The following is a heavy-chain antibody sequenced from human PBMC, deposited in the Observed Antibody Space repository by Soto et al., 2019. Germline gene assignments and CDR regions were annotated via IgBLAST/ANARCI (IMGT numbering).Heavy chain of an antibody. CDR3: VREDWHRFDS. Sequence: EVQLVESGGRLVQPGGSLRLSCAASGFMFSAYWMSWVRQNPGKGLEWVATISGGASDKFYVDSVKGRFTVSRDDRKNTLYLHMDSLRDDYTAVYYCVREDWHRFDSWGQGTLVTVSS. D-gene: IGHD2-21*01. CDR1: GFMFSAYW. CDR2: ISGGASDK. J-gene: IGHJ4*02. V-gene: IGHV3-7*01.